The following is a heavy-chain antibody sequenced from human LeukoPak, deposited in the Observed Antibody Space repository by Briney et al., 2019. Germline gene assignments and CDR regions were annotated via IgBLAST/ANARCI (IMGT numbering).Heavy chain of an antibody. CDR2: ISGSGSST. J-gene: IGHJ4*02. CDR3: ANGYGPRFDY. CDR1: GFTFNNYA. Sequence: HPGGSLRLSCAASGFTFNNYAMSWVRQAPGKGLEWVSSISGSGSSTYYADSVKGRFTISRDNSKNTLYLQMNSLRAEDTAVYYCANGYGPRFDYWGQGTLVTVSS. D-gene: IGHD4-17*01. V-gene: IGHV3-23*01.